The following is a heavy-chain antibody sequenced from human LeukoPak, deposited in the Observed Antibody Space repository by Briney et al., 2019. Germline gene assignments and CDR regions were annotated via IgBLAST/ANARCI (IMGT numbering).Heavy chain of an antibody. V-gene: IGHV3-21*01. CDR1: GFIFNIYG. Sequence: GGSLRLSCAASGFIFNIYGMNWVRQAPGKGLEWVSSISSSSSYINYADSVRGRFTISRDNAKNSLFLQMDSLRGEDTAVYYCARCTTGKTFGSLREIKKSREIDFWGQGTLVTVSS. CDR2: ISSSSSYI. D-gene: IGHD1-1*01. J-gene: IGHJ4*02. CDR3: ARCTTGKTFGSLREIKKSREIDF.